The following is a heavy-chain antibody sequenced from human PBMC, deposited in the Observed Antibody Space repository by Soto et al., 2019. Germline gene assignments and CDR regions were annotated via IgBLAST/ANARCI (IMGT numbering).Heavy chain of an antibody. J-gene: IGHJ6*02. Sequence: GASVKVSCKASGYTFTSYYMHWVRQAPGQGLEWMGIINPSGGSTSYAQKFQGRVTITADESTSTAYMELSSLRSEDTAVYYCAREGSSGWAPSYYYYGMDVWGQGTTVTVSS. D-gene: IGHD6-19*01. V-gene: IGHV1-46*01. CDR1: GYTFTSYY. CDR3: AREGSSGWAPSYYYYGMDV. CDR2: INPSGGST.